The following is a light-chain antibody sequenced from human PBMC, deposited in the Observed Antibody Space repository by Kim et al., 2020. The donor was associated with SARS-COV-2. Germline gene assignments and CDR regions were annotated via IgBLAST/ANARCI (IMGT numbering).Light chain of an antibody. CDR3: KTRDSSGNHVV. CDR1: SLRSYY. CDR2: GKN. J-gene: IGLJ2*01. Sequence: SSELTQDPAVSVALGQTVRITCQGDSLRSYYASWYQQKPGQATVLDIYGKNNRPSGIPDRSYGSRSGNTASRIITGAQAEDEAAYYSKTRDSSGNHVVSG. V-gene: IGLV3-19*01.